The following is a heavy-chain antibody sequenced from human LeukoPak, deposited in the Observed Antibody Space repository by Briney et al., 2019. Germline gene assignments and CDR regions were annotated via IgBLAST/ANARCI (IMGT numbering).Heavy chain of an antibody. Sequence: ASVKVSCKASGYTFTDYGINWVRQAPGQGLEWMGWISAYNGNTNYAQKLQGRVTMTTDTSTSTAYMELRSLRSDDTAVYYCARCPKDIVVVEPRWFDPWGQGTLVTVSS. V-gene: IGHV1-18*01. CDR2: ISAYNGNT. CDR3: ARCPKDIVVVEPRWFDP. J-gene: IGHJ5*02. D-gene: IGHD2-2*01. CDR1: GYTFTDYG.